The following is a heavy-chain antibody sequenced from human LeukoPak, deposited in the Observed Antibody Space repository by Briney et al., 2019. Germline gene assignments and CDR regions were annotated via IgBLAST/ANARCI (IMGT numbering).Heavy chain of an antibody. CDR3: AADPIAVTGSWY. J-gene: IGHJ4*02. CDR1: GFTFNSSA. CDR2: IAVGSGNT. D-gene: IGHD6-19*01. V-gene: IGHV1-58*02. Sequence: SVRVSCKASGFTFNSSAMQWVRQARRQRPEWIGWIAVGSGNTNYAQKFQERVTITRDMSTKTAHLELSGLRSEDTAVYYCAADPIAVTGSWYWGQGTLVTVSS.